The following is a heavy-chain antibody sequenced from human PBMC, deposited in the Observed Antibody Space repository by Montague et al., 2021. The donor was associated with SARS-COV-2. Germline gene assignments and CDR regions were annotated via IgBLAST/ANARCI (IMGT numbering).Heavy chain of an antibody. J-gene: IGHJ4*02. D-gene: IGHD1-26*01. CDR2: TYYSGST. Sequence: SETLSLTCTVSGGSISSYYWSWIRQPPGKGLEWIGYTYYSGSTNYNPSLKSRVTISVDTSKNQFSLKLSSVTAADTAVDYCARYGSGKYHADYSGSYHLDYWGQGTLVTVSS. V-gene: IGHV4-59*01. CDR3: ARYGSGKYHADYSGSYHLDY. CDR1: GGSISSYY.